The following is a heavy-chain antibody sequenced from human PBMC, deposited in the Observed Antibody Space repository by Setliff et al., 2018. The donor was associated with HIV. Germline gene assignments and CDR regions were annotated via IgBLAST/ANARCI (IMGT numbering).Heavy chain of an antibody. J-gene: IGHJ4*02. V-gene: IGHV3-7*03. Sequence: GSLRLSCAASGFTFSSYSMNWVRQAPGKGLEWVATIKQDGSEIYYMDSVKGRFTISRDNAQNSLYLQMSSLTVEDTAVYYCARDLAYWGQGTLVTVSS. CDR3: ARDLAY. CDR2: IKQDGSEI. CDR1: GFTFSSYS.